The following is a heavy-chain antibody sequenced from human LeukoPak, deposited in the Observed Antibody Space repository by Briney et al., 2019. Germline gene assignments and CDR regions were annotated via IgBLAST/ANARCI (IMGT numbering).Heavy chain of an antibody. V-gene: IGHV4-59*01. D-gene: IGHD3-22*01. Sequence: QTSETLSLTCTVSGGSISSYYWSWIRQPPGKGLEWIGYIYYSGSTNYSPSLKSRVTISVDTSKNQFSLKLSSVTAADTAVYYCARGGPITMIIVATGGTFDIWGQGTMVTVSS. CDR1: GGSISSYY. CDR3: ARGGPITMIIVATGGTFDI. CDR2: IYYSGST. J-gene: IGHJ3*02.